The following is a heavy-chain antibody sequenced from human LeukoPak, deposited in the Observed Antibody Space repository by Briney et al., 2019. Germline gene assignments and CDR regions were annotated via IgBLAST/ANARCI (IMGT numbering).Heavy chain of an antibody. CDR2: ISSSGSTI. J-gene: IGHJ3*02. D-gene: IGHD3-22*01. CDR3: ARPSHYYDSSGLWVNAFDI. V-gene: IGHV3-11*01. Sequence: GGSLRLSCAASGFTFSDYYMSWIRQAPGKGLEWVSYISSSGSTIYYADSVKGRFTISRDNAKNSLYLQMNSLRAEDTAVYYCARPSHYYDSSGLWVNAFDIWGQGTMVTVSS. CDR1: GFTFSDYY.